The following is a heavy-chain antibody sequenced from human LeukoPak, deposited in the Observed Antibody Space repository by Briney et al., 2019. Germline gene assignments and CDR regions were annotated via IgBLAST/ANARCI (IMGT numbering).Heavy chain of an antibody. CDR2: ISGSAATT. CDR1: GFIFSSYA. V-gene: IGHV3-23*01. CDR3: AQGPRFYNSGEYYFDY. D-gene: IGHD6-19*01. Sequence: GGSLRLACAGAGFIFSSYAISWVRQAPGKWLEWGSTISGSAATTYYADSVKGRFTISRDNSKNTMYLQMNSLRPEHTAVYYCAQGPRFYNSGEYYFDYWGQAPLVTVSS. J-gene: IGHJ4*02.